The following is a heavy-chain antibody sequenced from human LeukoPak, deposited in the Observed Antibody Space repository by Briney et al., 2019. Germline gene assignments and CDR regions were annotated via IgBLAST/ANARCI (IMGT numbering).Heavy chain of an antibody. J-gene: IGHJ6*03. V-gene: IGHV3-23*01. CDR2: ISGSGGST. Sequence: PGGSLRLSCAASGFTFSSYAMSWVRQAPGKGLEWVSAISGSGGSTYYADSVKGRFTISRDNSKNTLYLQMNSLRAEDTAVYCCAKVPNFDWPYYMDVWGKGTTVTVSS. CDR1: GFTFSSYA. CDR3: AKVPNFDWPYYMDV. D-gene: IGHD3-9*01.